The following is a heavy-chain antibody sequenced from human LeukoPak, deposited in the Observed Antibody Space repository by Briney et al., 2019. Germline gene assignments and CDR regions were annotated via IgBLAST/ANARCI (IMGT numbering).Heavy chain of an antibody. D-gene: IGHD5-24*01. CDR3: ASQKMTTREFDS. J-gene: IGHJ4*02. CDR1: GASLSSAPYY. CDR2: IYGTWNT. V-gene: IGHV4-31*03. Sequence: SETLSLTCTVSGASLSSAPYYWAWIRQHPGGGLEWIGHIYGTWNTCYSPSLKSRLTISIDTSGSQFSLELRSVTAADTAVYYCASQKMTTREFDSWGQGTRVTVSS.